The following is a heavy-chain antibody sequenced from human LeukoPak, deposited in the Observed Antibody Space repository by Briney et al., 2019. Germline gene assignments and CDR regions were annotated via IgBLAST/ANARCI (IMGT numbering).Heavy chain of an antibody. D-gene: IGHD4-23*01. CDR3: ARGGGLRAFDI. CDR2: TYYSGST. V-gene: IGHV4-30-4*01. CDR1: GGSISSGDYY. Sequence: PSQTLSLTCTVSGGSISSGDYYWSWIRQPPGKGLEWIGYTYYSGSTYYNPSLKSRVTISVDTSKNQFSLKLSSVTAADTAVYYCARGGGLRAFDIWGQGTMVTVSS. J-gene: IGHJ3*02.